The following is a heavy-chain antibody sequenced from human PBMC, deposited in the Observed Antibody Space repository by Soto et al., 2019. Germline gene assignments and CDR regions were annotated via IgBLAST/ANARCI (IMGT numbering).Heavy chain of an antibody. Sequence: QVQLVQSGAEVKKPGASVKVSCKASGYTFTSYGISWVRQAPGQGLEWMGWISAYNGNTNYAQKLQGRVTMTTDPSTSTAYMELRSLRSDDTAVYYCARATGRAYCGGDCYSAYWGQGTLVTVSS. V-gene: IGHV1-18*01. D-gene: IGHD2-21*02. J-gene: IGHJ4*02. CDR1: GYTFTSYG. CDR2: ISAYNGNT. CDR3: ARATGRAYCGGDCYSAY.